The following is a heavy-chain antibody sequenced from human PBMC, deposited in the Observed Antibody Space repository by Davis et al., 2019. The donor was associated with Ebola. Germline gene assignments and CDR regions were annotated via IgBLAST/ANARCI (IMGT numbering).Heavy chain of an antibody. CDR2: ISGSGTYT. Sequence: GESLKISCAASRLTFSSYAMSWVRQAPGKGLEWVSTISGSGTYTYYADSVRGRFTISGDRATNSLSLQMDSLRAEDTGLYYCARAFYDSSGYHWFDSWGQGTLVTVSS. CDR1: RLTFSSYA. D-gene: IGHD3-22*01. J-gene: IGHJ5*01. V-gene: IGHV3-23*01. CDR3: ARAFYDSSGYHWFDS.